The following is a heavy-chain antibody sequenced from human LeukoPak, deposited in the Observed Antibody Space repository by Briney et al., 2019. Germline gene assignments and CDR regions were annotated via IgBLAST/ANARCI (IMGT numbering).Heavy chain of an antibody. CDR1: GFTFSSYS. V-gene: IGHV3-48*01. J-gene: IGHJ4*02. CDR3: ARYRFGELGE. D-gene: IGHD3-10*01. Sequence: PGGSLRLSCAASGFTFSSYSMTWVRQAPGKGLEWVSYISSSSSTIYYADSVKGRFTISRDNAKNSLYLQMNSLRAEDTAVYYCARYRFGELGEWGQGTLVTVSS. CDR2: ISSSSSTI.